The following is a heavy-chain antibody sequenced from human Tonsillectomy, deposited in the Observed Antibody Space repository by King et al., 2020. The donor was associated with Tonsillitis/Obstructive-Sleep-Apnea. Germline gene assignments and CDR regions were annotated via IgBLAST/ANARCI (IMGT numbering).Heavy chain of an antibody. CDR1: GFTFSDYY. CDR3: ARANIPAANDAFDI. D-gene: IGHD2-2*01. V-gene: IGHV3-11*05. J-gene: IGHJ3*02. CDR2: ISSSSSYT. Sequence: VQLVESGGGLVKPGGSLRLSCAASGFTFSDYYMSWIRQAPGKGLEWVSYISSSSSYTNYADSVKGRFTISRDNAKNSLYLQMNSLRAEDTAVYYCARANIPAANDAFDIWGQGTMVTVSS.